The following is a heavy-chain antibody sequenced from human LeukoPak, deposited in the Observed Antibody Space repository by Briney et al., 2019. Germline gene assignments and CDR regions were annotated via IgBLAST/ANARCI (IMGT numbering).Heavy chain of an antibody. V-gene: IGHV3-7*01. CDR3: ARENWFDP. J-gene: IGHJ5*02. CDR1: GFTLSTYW. Sequence: GGSLRLSCAASGFTLSTYWMSWVRQVPGKGLEWVANIKKDGSETYYVDSVKGRFTISRDNAKNSLYLQMNSLRAEDTAVYYCARENWFDPWGQGTLVTVSS. CDR2: IKKDGSET.